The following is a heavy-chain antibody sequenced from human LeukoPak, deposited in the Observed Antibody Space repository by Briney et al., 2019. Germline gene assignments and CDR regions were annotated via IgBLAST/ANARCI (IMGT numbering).Heavy chain of an antibody. Sequence: GGSLRLSCAASGFTFSSYAMSWVRQAPGRGLEWVSTISGSGGSTYYADSVKGRFTISRDNAKNSVYLQMNSLRAEDMALYYCAKGNSGSYSQDWFDPWGQGTLVTVSS. J-gene: IGHJ5*02. V-gene: IGHV3-23*01. D-gene: IGHD1-26*01. CDR3: AKGNSGSYSQDWFDP. CDR1: GFTFSSYA. CDR2: ISGSGGST.